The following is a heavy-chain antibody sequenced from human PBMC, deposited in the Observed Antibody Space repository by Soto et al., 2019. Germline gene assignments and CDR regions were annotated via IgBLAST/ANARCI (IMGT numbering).Heavy chain of an antibody. CDR1: GGAISSYY. Sequence: QVQLQESGPGLVKPSETLSLTCSVPGGAISSYYWSWVRQPAGKGLEWIGRGVSSGSTNYNASLKSRVSMSVYTSKNEVSLTLRSVTAADTAVYYCARVAFSYFGMDVWGPGTTVTVSS. J-gene: IGHJ6*02. D-gene: IGHD3-3*02. CDR2: GVSSGST. CDR3: ARVAFSYFGMDV. V-gene: IGHV4-4*07.